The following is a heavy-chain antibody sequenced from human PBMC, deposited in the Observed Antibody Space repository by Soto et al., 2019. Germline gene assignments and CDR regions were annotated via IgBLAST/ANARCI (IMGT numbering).Heavy chain of an antibody. CDR2: FSDSGSRT. V-gene: IGHV3-23*04. CDR3: AKDATRWD. J-gene: IGHJ4*02. CDR1: GFTFNIYA. Sequence: EVQLVEAGGGLVQPGESLRLSCAASGFTFNIYAMSWVRQAPGKGLEWVSCFSDSGSRTYYADSVRGLFTISRGISRYTLYLQINSWRADDTAIYYWAKDATRWDWGQGTLVILSS.